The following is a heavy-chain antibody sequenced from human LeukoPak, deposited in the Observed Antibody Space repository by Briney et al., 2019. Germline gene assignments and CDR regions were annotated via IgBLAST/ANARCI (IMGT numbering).Heavy chain of an antibody. V-gene: IGHV3-20*04. J-gene: IGHJ5*02. CDR1: GFTFDDYG. Sequence: GGSLRLSCAASGFTFDDYGMSWVRQAPGKGLEWVSGINWNGGSTGYADSVKGRFTISRDNAKNSLYLQMNSLRAEDTAVYYCARDSFGSLSNWFDPWGQGTLVTVSS. CDR2: INWNGGST. CDR3: ARDSFGSLSNWFDP. D-gene: IGHD2-15*01.